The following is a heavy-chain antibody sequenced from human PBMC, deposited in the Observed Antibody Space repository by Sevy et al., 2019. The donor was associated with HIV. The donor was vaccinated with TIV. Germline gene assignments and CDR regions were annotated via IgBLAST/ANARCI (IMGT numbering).Heavy chain of an antibody. Sequence: ASVKVSCKASGDTFNNYHVHWVRQAPGQGLEWMGIINPSGGTTSYAQKFQGRVTMTRDTSTSTVYMELSSLRSEDTAVYYCARAPSWYDNSGYNALDIWGQGTMVTVSS. J-gene: IGHJ3*02. V-gene: IGHV1-46*02. CDR1: GDTFNNYH. CDR2: INPSGGTT. CDR3: ARAPSWYDNSGYNALDI. D-gene: IGHD3-22*01.